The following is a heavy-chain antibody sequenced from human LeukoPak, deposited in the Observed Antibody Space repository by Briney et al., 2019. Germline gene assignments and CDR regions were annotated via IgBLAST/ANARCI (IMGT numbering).Heavy chain of an antibody. V-gene: IGHV3-7*01. CDR2: TNQDGSEE. CDR3: ARYCGGDCYGMDV. D-gene: IGHD2-21*01. Sequence: GGSLRLSCAASGVAVSSYWMSWVRQAPGKGLEWVANTNQDGSEEHYADSVKGRFTISRDNAKNSLYLQMNSLRAEDTAVYYCARYCGGDCYGMDVWGQGTTVTVSS. CDR1: GVAVSSYW. J-gene: IGHJ6*02.